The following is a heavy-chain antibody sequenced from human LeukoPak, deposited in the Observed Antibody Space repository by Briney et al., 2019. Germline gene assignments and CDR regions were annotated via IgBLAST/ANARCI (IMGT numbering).Heavy chain of an antibody. CDR3: ARGVVGATD. V-gene: IGHV6-1*01. J-gene: IGHJ4*02. CDR2: TFYMSKWYY. Sequence: PSQTLSLTSAISGDRVSRNSAARNWIRQSPSRCLEWLGRTFYMSKWYYDYALSVKSRVTITPDTSKNQFSLQLNSVTPEDTAVYYCARGVVGATDWGQGTLVTVSS. D-gene: IGHD1-26*01. CDR1: GDRVSRNSAA.